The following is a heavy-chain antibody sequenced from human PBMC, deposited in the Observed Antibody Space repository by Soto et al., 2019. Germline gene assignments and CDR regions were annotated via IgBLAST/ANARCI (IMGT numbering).Heavy chain of an antibody. CDR1: GGSISSGGYS. CDR3: ARYNAGLRYLDWFGDGHSPHWFDH. Sequence: SETLSLTCAVSGGSISSGGYSWSWIRQPPGKGLEWIGYIYHSGSTYYNPSLKSRVTISVDRSKNQFSLKLSSVTAADTAVYYCARYNAGLRYLDWFGDGHSPHWFDHWRHGTLVTVPQ. D-gene: IGHD3-9*01. J-gene: IGHJ5*02. V-gene: IGHV4-30-2*01. CDR2: IYHSGST.